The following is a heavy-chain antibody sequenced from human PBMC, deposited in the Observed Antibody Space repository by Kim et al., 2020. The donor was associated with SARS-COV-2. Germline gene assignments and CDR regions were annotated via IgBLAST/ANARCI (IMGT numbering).Heavy chain of an antibody. CDR2: ISYDGNNE. CDR3: ARDPLNYYDSGSSARLDY. J-gene: IGHJ4*02. Sequence: GGSLRLSCEVSGFTFSSYTMHWVRQAPGKGLEWVAVISYDGNNEYYAESVKGRFTISRDNSKNTLYLQMNSLRAEDTAVYYCARDPLNYYDSGSSARLDYWGQGILVTVSS. CDR1: GFTFSSYT. V-gene: IGHV3-30*04. D-gene: IGHD3-10*01.